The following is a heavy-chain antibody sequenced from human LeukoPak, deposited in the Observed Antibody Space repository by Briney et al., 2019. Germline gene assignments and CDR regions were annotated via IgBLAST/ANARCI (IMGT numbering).Heavy chain of an antibody. Sequence: ASVKVSCKAFGYIFANYYMHWVRQAPGQGLEWMGRINPNSGGTNYAQKFQGRVTMTMDTSISTAYMELSRLRSDDTAVYYCARERDRSSGRIFDYWGQGTLVTVSS. CDR1: GYIFANYY. CDR3: ARERDRSSGRIFDY. J-gene: IGHJ4*02. D-gene: IGHD6-19*01. CDR2: INPNSGGT. V-gene: IGHV1-2*06.